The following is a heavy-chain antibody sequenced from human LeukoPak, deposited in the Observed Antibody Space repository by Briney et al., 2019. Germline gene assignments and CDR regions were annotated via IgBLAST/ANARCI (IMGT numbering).Heavy chain of an antibody. CDR1: GYSISSGYY. D-gene: IGHD3-10*01. CDR2: IYHSGST. J-gene: IGHJ3*02. Sequence: SETLSLTCTVSGYSISSGYYWGWIRQPPGKGLEWIGSIYHSGSTYYNPSLKSRVTISVDTSKNQFSLKLSSVTAADTAVYYCARGGSYSHNAFDIWGQGTMVTVSS. CDR3: ARGGSYSHNAFDI. V-gene: IGHV4-38-2*02.